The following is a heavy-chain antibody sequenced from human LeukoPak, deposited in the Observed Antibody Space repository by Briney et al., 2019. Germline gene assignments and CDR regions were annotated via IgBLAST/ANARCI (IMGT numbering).Heavy chain of an antibody. J-gene: IGHJ6*03. CDR1: GFTFSSYE. V-gene: IGHV3-21*01. CDR3: ARDPYSGNYGNYYYYYMDV. Sequence: PGGSLRLSCAASGFTFSSYEMNWVRQAPGKALDWVSSITSSGAYIFYADSVKGRFTISRDNAKVSLYLQMNSLGPEDTAVYYCARDPYSGNYGNYYYYYMDVWGKGTTVTISS. D-gene: IGHD1-26*01. CDR2: ITSSGAYI.